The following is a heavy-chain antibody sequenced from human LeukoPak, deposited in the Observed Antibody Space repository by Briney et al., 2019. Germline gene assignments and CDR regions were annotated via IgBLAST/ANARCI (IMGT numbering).Heavy chain of an antibody. Sequence: SETLSLTCAVSGGSFSGFYYSWTRQPPGKGLEWIGEITPSGSTHYTPSLKSRVTISVDTSKNQFSLRLTSVTVADTAVYFCARPHTQYLDWGQGTLVTVSS. V-gene: IGHV4-34*01. D-gene: IGHD2-2*01. CDR2: ITPSGST. CDR3: ARPHTQYLD. CDR1: GGSFSGFY. J-gene: IGHJ4*02.